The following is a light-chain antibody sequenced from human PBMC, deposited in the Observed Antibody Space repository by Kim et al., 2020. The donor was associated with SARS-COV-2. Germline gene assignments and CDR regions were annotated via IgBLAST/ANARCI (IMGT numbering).Light chain of an antibody. Sequence: DIVMTQSPLSLSVTPGEPASISCRSSQNLLLSTGDNYLDWYLQKPGQSPQLLIYLGSNRASGVPDRFSGSGSGTDFILKISRVEAEDVGIYYCVQALQALTFGGGTKVDIK. CDR2: LGS. CDR3: VQALQALT. CDR1: QNLLLSTGDNY. V-gene: IGKV2-28*01. J-gene: IGKJ4*01.